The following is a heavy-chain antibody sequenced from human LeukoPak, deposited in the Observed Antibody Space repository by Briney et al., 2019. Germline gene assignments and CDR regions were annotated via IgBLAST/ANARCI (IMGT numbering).Heavy chain of an antibody. V-gene: IGHV3-30*18. CDR3: AKTHYYDSSGVPGDY. CDR1: GFTFSSYG. CDR2: ISHDGSNS. Sequence: GGSLRLSCAASGFTFSSYGMPWVRQAPGKGLEWVAVISHDGSNSYYADSVKGRFAISRDNSKNTLYLQMSSLRAEDTAMYYCAKTHYYDSSGVPGDYWGQGTLVTVSS. D-gene: IGHD3-22*01. J-gene: IGHJ4*02.